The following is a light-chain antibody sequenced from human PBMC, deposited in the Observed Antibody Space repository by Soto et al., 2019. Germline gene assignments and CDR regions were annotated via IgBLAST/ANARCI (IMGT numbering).Light chain of an antibody. CDR1: QDISNY. CDR2: DAS. CDR3: QQYYNRPPLYT. J-gene: IGKJ2*01. V-gene: IGKV1-33*01. Sequence: DIQMTQSPSSLSASVGDRVTITCQASQDISNYLNWYQQKPGKAPKLLIYDASNLETGVPSRFRGSGTGTEFTFTISSLQPVDIDTYYRQQYYNRPPLYTFGQGTKLEIK.